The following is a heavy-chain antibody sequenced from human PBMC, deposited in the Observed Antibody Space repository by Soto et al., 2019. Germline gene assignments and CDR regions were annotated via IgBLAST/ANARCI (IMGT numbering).Heavy chain of an antibody. V-gene: IGHV1-8*01. CDR2: MNPNSGNT. D-gene: IGHD3-16*01. J-gene: IGHJ5*02. Sequence: QVQLVQSGAEVKKPGASVKVSCKASGYTFTNYDINWVRQATGQGLEWVGWMNPNSGNTGYAQKFQGRVTMTKNTSLCTAYMELSSLRSEDMAVYYCAKGAASFGWFDPWGQGTLVTVSS. CDR3: AKGAASFGWFDP. CDR1: GYTFTNYD.